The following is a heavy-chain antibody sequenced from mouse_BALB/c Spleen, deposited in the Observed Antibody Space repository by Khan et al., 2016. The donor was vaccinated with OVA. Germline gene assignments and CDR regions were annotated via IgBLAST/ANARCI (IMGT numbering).Heavy chain of an antibody. CDR1: GYIFIDYN. J-gene: IGHJ3*01. CDR2: ISTGSGNT. D-gene: IGHD1-3*01. Sequence: QVQLKESGTELARPGASVKLSCKASGYIFIDYNINWVKQRTGQGLEWIGEISTGSGNTYYNEKFKGKATLTTDKSSSTAYMQLSSLTSEDSAVYCCAREWGSWFPYGGQGTLVTVSA. V-gene: IGHV1-77*01. CDR3: AREWGSWFPY.